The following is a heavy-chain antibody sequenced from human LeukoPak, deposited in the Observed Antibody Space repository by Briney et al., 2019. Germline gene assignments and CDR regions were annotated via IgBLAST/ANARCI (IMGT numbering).Heavy chain of an antibody. CDR3: AKDYGVNPFDS. D-gene: IGHD4-23*01. J-gene: IGHJ4*02. V-gene: IGHV3-23*01. CDR2: ITGSGGDT. Sequence: QPGGSLRLSCAASGFTFSDYAMSWVRQSPGKGLEWVSGITGSGGDTYYGDSVKGRFTISRDNSRNTVYLQMNSLRAEDTALYYCAKDYGVNPFDSWGQGTLVTVSS. CDR1: GFTFSDYA.